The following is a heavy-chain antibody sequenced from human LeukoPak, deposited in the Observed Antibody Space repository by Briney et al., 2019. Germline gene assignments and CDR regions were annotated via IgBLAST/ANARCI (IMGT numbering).Heavy chain of an antibody. D-gene: IGHD4-17*01. CDR3: AKARSGDYLSDALDI. J-gene: IGHJ3*02. CDR2: VSAAGAST. V-gene: IGHV3-23*01. Sequence: PGGSLRLSCAASGFTFSRFALNWVRQAPGKGLEWVSAVSAAGASTYYPDSVEGRFTISRDNSKSTLYLQMNSLRADDTAVYYCAKARSGDYLSDALDIWGQGTMVTVSS. CDR1: GFTFSRFA.